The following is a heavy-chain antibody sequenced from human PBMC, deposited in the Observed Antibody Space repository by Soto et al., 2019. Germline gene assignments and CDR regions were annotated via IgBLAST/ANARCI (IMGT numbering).Heavy chain of an antibody. D-gene: IGHD1-26*01. V-gene: IGHV1-2*06. Sequence: ASVKVSCMASGDIITDYYMHWVRQSPGQELGWMGRINPNSGETIYAQKFQGRVTMTEDTSTDTAYMELSSLRSEDTAVYYCATPVKWELLEKHFQHWGQGTLVTVSS. J-gene: IGHJ1*01. CDR3: ATPVKWELLEKHFQH. CDR2: INPNSGET. CDR1: GDIITDYY.